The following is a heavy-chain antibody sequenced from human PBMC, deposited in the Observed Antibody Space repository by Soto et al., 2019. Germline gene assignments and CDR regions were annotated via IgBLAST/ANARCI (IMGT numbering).Heavy chain of an antibody. D-gene: IGHD6-25*01. CDR1: GGSVSSSHYF. CDR2: IYYSGTT. J-gene: IGHJ4*02. CDR3: ARDSKDLAAFDY. Sequence: SETLSLTCSVSGGSVSSSHYFWAWIRQPPGKGLEWIGTIYYSGTTYYNPSLKSRVTISVDMSKNQFSPKLSSVTAADTAVYYCARDSKDLAAFDYWGQGILVTVSS. V-gene: IGHV4-39*01.